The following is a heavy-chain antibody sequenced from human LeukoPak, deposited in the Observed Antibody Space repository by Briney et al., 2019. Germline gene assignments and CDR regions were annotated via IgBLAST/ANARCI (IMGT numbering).Heavy chain of an antibody. CDR3: ARDQWGVDTAMVISLMDV. V-gene: IGHV3-11*04. Sequence: PGGSLRLSCAASGFTFSDSYMTWIRQAPGKGLEWVSYISNSGSSIYYADSVKGRFTTSRDNSKNTLYLQMNSLRAEDTAVYYCARDQWGVDTAMVISLMDVWGKGTTVTVSS. J-gene: IGHJ6*03. D-gene: IGHD5-18*01. CDR1: GFTFSDSY. CDR2: ISNSGSSI.